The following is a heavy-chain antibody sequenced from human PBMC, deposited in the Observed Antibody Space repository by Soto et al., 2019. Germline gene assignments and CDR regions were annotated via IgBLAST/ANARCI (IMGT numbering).Heavy chain of an antibody. CDR1: GFTFSSYA. CDR2: ISGSGGTT. Sequence: GGSLRLSCAASGFTFSSYAMSWVRQAPGKGLEWVSAISGSGGTTYYADSVKGRFTISRDNSKNTLYLQMSSLRAEDTAVYYCAKDSGGANYYGSESFEYFQHWGQGTLVTVSS. CDR3: AKDSGGANYYGSESFEYFQH. D-gene: IGHD3-10*01. V-gene: IGHV3-23*01. J-gene: IGHJ1*01.